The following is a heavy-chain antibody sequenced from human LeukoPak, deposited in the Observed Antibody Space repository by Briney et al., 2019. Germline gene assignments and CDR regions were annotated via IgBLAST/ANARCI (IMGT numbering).Heavy chain of an antibody. V-gene: IGHV4-34*01. J-gene: IGHJ4*02. CDR3: ARARAFPLYYFDY. D-gene: IGHD2/OR15-2a*01. CDR1: GGSFSGYY. Sequence: SETLSLTCAAYGGSFSGYYWSWIRQPPGKGLEWIGEINHSGSTNYNPSLKSRVTISVDTSKNQFSLKLSSVTAADTAVYYCARARAFPLYYFDYWGQGTLVTVSS. CDR2: INHSGST.